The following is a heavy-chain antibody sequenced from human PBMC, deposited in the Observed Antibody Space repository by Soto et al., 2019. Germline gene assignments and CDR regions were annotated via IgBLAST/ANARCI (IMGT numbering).Heavy chain of an antibody. CDR2: INHSGST. Sequence: PSETLSLTCAVYGGSFSGYYWSWIRQPPGKGLEWIGEINHSGSTNYNPSLKSRVTISVDTSKNQFSLKLSSVTAADTAVYYCARAFPYCSGGSCYSGYYYYYMDVWGKGTTVTVSS. D-gene: IGHD2-15*01. CDR1: GGSFSGYY. V-gene: IGHV4-34*01. CDR3: ARAFPYCSGGSCYSGYYYYYMDV. J-gene: IGHJ6*03.